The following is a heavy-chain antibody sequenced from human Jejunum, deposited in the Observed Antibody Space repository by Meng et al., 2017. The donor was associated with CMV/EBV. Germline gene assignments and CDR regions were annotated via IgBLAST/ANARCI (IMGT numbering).Heavy chain of an antibody. J-gene: IGHJ4*02. V-gene: IGHV3-30*04. CDR2: TSYDGNSQ. CDR3: ARDGGGFNSSPFDC. D-gene: IGHD3-16*01. CDR1: GFTFSSHA. Sequence: SGFTFSSHAMHWVRQAPGKGLEWVAVTSYDGNSQYYPDSVKGRFTISRDNSDNMLYLQMNSLRADDTAVYYCARDGGGFNSSPFDCWGQGTLVTVSS.